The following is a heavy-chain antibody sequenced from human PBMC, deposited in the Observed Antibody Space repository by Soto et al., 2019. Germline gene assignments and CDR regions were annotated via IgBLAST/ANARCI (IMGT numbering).Heavy chain of an antibody. D-gene: IGHD2-2*01. CDR2: ISAYNGNT. CDR3: AAAQVTSCSRTRCYLPPYFFYGLDG. Sequence: ASGKVCCDAAGYTFTSYGISWERQAPGRGLEWMGWISAYNGNTNYAQKLQGRVTMTTDTSTSTAYMELRSLRADDTAVYFCAAAQVTSCSRTRCYLPPYFFYGLDGWGYGQTVTDS. CDR1: GYTFTSYG. J-gene: IGHJ6*02. V-gene: IGHV1-18*01.